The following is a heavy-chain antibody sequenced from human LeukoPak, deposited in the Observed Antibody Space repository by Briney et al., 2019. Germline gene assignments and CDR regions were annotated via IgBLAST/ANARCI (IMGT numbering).Heavy chain of an antibody. CDR1: GFTFSYAC. V-gene: IGHV3-15*01. D-gene: IGHD1-14*01. CDR2: IKSKTDGGTT. Sequence: QPGQSLRLSCAASGFTFSYACMSWVRQAPRKGLEWVGRIKSKTDGGTTDYAAPVKGRFTISRDDSKNTLYLQMNSLKTEDTAVYYCMGRVYDYWGQGTLVTVSS. J-gene: IGHJ4*02. CDR3: MGRVYDY.